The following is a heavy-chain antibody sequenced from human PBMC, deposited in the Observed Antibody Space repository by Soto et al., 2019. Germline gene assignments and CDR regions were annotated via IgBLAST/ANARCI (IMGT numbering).Heavy chain of an antibody. Sequence: SETLSLTCAGSGGSISSYYWNWIRQPPGKALEWVGYISYSGSTNYNPSLKSRVTISVFTSKSQFSLKQSSVTAAETAVYYCARAVGCIKSNFTWFFDLLGRRALLTISS. CDR2: ISYSGST. J-gene: IGHJ2*01. V-gene: IGHV4-59*12. CDR3: ARAVGCIKSNFTWFFDL. CDR1: GGSISSYY. D-gene: IGHD4-4*01.